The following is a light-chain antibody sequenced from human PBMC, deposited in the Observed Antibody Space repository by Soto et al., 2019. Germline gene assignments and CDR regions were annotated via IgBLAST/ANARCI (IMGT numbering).Light chain of an antibody. J-gene: IGKJ1*01. Sequence: DSQMTQSPSSVSASVGDRVTMACRASQSISSYLNWYQQKPGKAPKLLIYAASSLQSGVPSRFSGSGSGTDFTLTISSLQPEDFATYYCQQSYSTPQTFGQWTKVDIK. V-gene: IGKV1-39*01. CDR3: QQSYSTPQT. CDR1: QSISSY. CDR2: AAS.